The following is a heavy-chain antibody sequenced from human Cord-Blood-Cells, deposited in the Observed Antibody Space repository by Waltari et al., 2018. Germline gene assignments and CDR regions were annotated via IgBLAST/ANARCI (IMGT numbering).Heavy chain of an antibody. J-gene: IGHJ2*01. V-gene: IGHV4-4*07. D-gene: IGHD6-6*01. Sequence: QVQLQESGPGLVKPSETLSLTCPVSGGSISSYCWSWIRPPAGKGLEWIGRIYTSGSTNYNPSLKSRVTMSVDTSKNQFSLKLSSVTAADTAVYYCARDFEYSSSSWYFDLWGRGTLVTVSS. CDR1: GGSISSYC. CDR2: IYTSGST. CDR3: ARDFEYSSSSWYFDL.